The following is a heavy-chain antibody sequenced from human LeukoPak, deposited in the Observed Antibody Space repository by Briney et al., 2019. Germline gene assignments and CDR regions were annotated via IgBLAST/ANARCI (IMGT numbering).Heavy chain of an antibody. Sequence: SVRVSCKASGGTFSSHAIAWVRQAPGQGPEWMGGIIPISGTADYAQKFQGRVTITTDQSTSTAYMELSSLTSDDTAVYYCARGLQYQLLKALRYYYMDVWGEGTTVTVSS. V-gene: IGHV1-69*05. CDR1: GGTFSSHA. J-gene: IGHJ6*03. CDR3: ARGLQYQLLKALRYYYMDV. CDR2: IIPISGTA. D-gene: IGHD2-2*01.